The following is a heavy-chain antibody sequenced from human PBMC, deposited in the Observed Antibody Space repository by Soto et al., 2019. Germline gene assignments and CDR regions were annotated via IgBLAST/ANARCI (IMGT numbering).Heavy chain of an antibody. CDR1: GYTFTSYY. D-gene: IGHD3-10*01. V-gene: IGHV1-46*01. Sequence: ASVKVSCKASGYTFTSYYMHWVRQAPGQGLEWMGIINPSGGSTSYAQKFQGRVTMTRDTSTSTVYMELSSLRSEDTAVYYCARDIRPFITMVRGVFYGMDVWGQGTTVTVSS. CDR3: ARDIRPFITMVRGVFYGMDV. J-gene: IGHJ6*02. CDR2: INPSGGST.